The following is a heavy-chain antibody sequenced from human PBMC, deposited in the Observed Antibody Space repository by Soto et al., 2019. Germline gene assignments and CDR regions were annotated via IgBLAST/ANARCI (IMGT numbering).Heavy chain of an antibody. D-gene: IGHD3-22*01. J-gene: IGHJ4*02. CDR1: GFTVSSYA. CDR3: AKSRYSDSSGDFYDY. V-gene: IGHV3-23*01. CDR2: ISGSGGST. Sequence: LRLSCAASGFTVSSYAMIWVRHAPGKGLEWVSAISGSGGSTYYADSVKGRFTISRDNSKNTLYLQMNSLRAEDTAVYYCAKSRYSDSSGDFYDYWGQGTLVTVSS.